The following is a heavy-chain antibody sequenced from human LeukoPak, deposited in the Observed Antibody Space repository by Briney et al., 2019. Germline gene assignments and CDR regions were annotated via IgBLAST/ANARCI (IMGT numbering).Heavy chain of an antibody. J-gene: IGHJ1*01. V-gene: IGHV4-59*01. CDR3: ASRLGEYLPH. D-gene: IGHD5/OR15-5a*01. CDR1: GGSISSYY. Sequence: KTSGTLSLSCTVSGGSISSYYWSWLRQPPGKGLEWIGYISYTGSANYNPSLKSRVTISVDTSKNQFSLMLTSVTAADTAVYYCASRLGEYLPHWGQGTLATVSS. CDR2: ISYTGSA.